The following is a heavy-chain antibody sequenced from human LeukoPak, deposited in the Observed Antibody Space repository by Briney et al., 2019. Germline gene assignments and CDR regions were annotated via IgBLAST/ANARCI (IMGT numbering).Heavy chain of an antibody. V-gene: IGHV3-53*01. CDR1: GFTVSSNY. CDR3: ARGGDYDILTGYSKPSDY. CDR2: IYSGIYSGGST. J-gene: IGHJ4*02. Sequence: GGSLRLSCAASGFTVSSNYMSWVRQAPGKGLEWVSVIYSGIYSGGSTYYADSVKGRFTFSRDNSKNTLYLQMNSLRAEDTAVYYCARGGDYDILTGYSKPSDYWGQGTLVTVSS. D-gene: IGHD3-9*01.